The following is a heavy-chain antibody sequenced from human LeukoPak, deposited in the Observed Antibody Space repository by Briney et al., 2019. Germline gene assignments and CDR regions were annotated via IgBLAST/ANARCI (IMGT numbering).Heavy chain of an antibody. Sequence: SETLSLTCAVYGGSFSGYYWSWIRQPPGKGLEWIGEINHSGSTNYNPSLKSRVTISVDTSKNQFSLKLSSVTAADTAVYYCARVRRYAGYFDLGGRGTLVTVSS. J-gene: IGHJ2*01. CDR2: INHSGST. CDR1: GGSFSGYY. D-gene: IGHD2-2*01. CDR3: ARVRRYAGYFDL. V-gene: IGHV4-34*01.